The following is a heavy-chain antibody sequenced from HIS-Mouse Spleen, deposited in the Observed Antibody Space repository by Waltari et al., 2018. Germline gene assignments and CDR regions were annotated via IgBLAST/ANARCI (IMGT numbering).Heavy chain of an antibody. V-gene: IGHV4-39*07. CDR2: IYYSGST. CDR1: GGSIRSSSYY. D-gene: IGHD6-13*01. J-gene: IGHJ2*01. Sequence: LQLQESGPGLVKLSETLYLTRTVSGGSIRSSSYYSCRTRQPPGKGLEWIGSIYYSGSTYYNPSLKSRVTISVDTSKNQFSLKLSSVTAADTAVYYCAREIPYSSSWYDWYFDLWGRGTLVTVSS. CDR3: AREIPYSSSWYDWYFDL.